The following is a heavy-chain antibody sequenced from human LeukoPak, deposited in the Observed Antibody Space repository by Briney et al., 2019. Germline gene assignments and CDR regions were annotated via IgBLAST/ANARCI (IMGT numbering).Heavy chain of an antibody. CDR2: MNQDGSDK. V-gene: IGHV3-7*01. D-gene: IGHD2-2*01. J-gene: IGHJ4*02. Sequence: GGSLRLSCAASGFTLSDFWMSWVRQAPGKGLEWVANMNQDGSDKNYVDSVKGRFTISRDNAKNSLYLQMNSLRAEDTGVYYCAREGCSSTSCYDYWGQGTLVTVSS. CDR1: GFTLSDFW. CDR3: AREGCSSTSCYDY.